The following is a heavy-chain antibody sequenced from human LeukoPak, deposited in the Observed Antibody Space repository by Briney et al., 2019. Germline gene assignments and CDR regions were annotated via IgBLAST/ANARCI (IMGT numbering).Heavy chain of an antibody. CDR2: IYYSGST. J-gene: IGHJ4*02. CDR1: GGSISSYY. CDR3: ARAPRDSSGYYFSYYYFDY. V-gene: IGHV4-59*08. D-gene: IGHD3-22*01. Sequence: SETLSLTCTVSGGSISSYYWSWIRQPPGKGLEWIGYIYYSGSTNYNPSLKSRVTISVDTSKNQFSLKLSSVTAADTAVYYCARAPRDSSGYYFSYYYFDYWGQGTLVTVSS.